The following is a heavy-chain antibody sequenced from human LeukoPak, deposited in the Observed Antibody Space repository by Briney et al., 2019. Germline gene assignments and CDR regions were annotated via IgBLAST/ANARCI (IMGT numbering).Heavy chain of an antibody. J-gene: IGHJ4*02. Sequence: PGGSLRLSCAASGFTFSSYAMGWVRQAPGKGLEWVSAISGRGGSTYYADSVKGRFTVSRGNSKNTLSLQMNSLRAEDTAVYYCAKDEQWLVYDYWGQGTLVTVSS. V-gene: IGHV3-23*01. CDR2: ISGRGGST. CDR3: AKDEQWLVYDY. CDR1: GFTFSSYA. D-gene: IGHD6-19*01.